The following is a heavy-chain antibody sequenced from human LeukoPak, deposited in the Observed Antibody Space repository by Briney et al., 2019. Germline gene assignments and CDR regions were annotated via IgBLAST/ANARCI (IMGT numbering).Heavy chain of an antibody. CDR1: PFPLSASR. CDR2: ISSSGTII. V-gene: IGHV3-48*01. J-gene: IGHJ4*02. CDR3: ARDSRSHCSSTACYGPYFDY. Sequence: PGGPLRLSCAASPFPLSASRMSWVRQTSGKGLEWISYISSSGTIIYYADSVKGRFTISRDSAKNSLFLQMNSLRAEDTAVYYCARDSRSHCSSTACYGPYFDYWGQGTLVTVSS. D-gene: IGHD2-2*01.